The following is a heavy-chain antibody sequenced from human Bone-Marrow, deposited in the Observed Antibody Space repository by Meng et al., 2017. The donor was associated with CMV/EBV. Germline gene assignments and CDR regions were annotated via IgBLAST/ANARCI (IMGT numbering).Heavy chain of an antibody. CDR1: GFTFSSYW. V-gene: IGHV3-74*01. CDR2: INSDGSST. D-gene: IGHD6-6*01. J-gene: IGHJ4*02. Sequence: GSLKISCAASGFTFSSYWMHWVRQAPGKGLVWVSRINSDGSSTSYADSVKGRFTISRDNAKNTLYLQMNSLRAEDTAVYYCASIAARPGSDYWGQGTLVTVSS. CDR3: ASIAARPGSDY.